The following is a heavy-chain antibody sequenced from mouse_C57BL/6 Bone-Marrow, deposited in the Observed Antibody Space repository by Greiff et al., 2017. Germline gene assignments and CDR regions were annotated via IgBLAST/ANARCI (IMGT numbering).Heavy chain of an antibody. D-gene: IGHD2-3*01. V-gene: IGHV1-82*01. CDR2: IYPGDGDT. CDR1: GYAFSSSW. CDR3: ARSKDGYYVAY. Sequence: VQLQESGPELVKPGASVKISCKASGYAFSSSWMNWVKQRPGKGLEWIGRIYPGDGDTNYNGKFKGKATLTADKSSSTAYMQLSSLTSEDSAVYFCARSKDGYYVAYWGQGTLVTVSA. J-gene: IGHJ3*01.